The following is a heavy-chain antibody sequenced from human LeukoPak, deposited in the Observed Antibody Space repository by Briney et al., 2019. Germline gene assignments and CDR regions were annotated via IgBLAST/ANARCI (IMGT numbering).Heavy chain of an antibody. J-gene: IGHJ4*02. CDR2: ISSSGSTI. D-gene: IGHD6-13*01. Sequence: GGSLRLSCAASGFTFSSYEMNWVRQAPGKGLEWVSYISSSGSTIYYADSVKGRFTISRDNAKNSLYLQMNSLRAEDTALYYCAREMDPSYSTTRFDYWGQGTLVTVSS. CDR1: GFTFSSYE. V-gene: IGHV3-48*03. CDR3: AREMDPSYSTTRFDY.